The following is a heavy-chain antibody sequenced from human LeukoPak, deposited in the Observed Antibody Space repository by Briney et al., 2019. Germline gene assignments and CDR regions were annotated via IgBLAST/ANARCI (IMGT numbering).Heavy chain of an antibody. J-gene: IGHJ4*02. D-gene: IGHD6-19*01. CDR2: IYHSGST. Sequence: TSETLSLTCTVSGYSISSGYYWGWIRQPPGKGLEWIGSIYHSGSTNYNPSLKSRVTISVDKSKNQFSLKLSSVTAADTAVYYCARDQPRAGSTFDYWGQGTLVTVSS. CDR1: GYSISSGYY. V-gene: IGHV4-38-2*02. CDR3: ARDQPRAGSTFDY.